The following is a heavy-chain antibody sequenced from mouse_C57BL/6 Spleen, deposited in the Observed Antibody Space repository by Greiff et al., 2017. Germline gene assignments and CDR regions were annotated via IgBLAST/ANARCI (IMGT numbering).Heavy chain of an antibody. CDR2: IHPNSGST. Sequence: QVQLQQSGAELVKPGASVKLSCKASGYTFTSYWMHWVKQRPGQGLEWIGMIHPNSGSTNYNEKFKSKATLTVDKSSSTAYMQLSSLTSEDSAVYCCARGGDYVAMDYWGQGTSVTVSS. CDR3: ARGGDYVAMDY. CDR1: GYTFTSYW. V-gene: IGHV1-64*01. J-gene: IGHJ4*01.